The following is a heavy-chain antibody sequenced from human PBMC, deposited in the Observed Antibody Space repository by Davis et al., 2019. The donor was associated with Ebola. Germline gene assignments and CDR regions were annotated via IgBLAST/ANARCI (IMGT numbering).Heavy chain of an antibody. CDR2: INPNSGGT. Sequence: ASVKVSCKASGYTFTGYYMHWVRQAPGQGLEWMGWINPNSGGTNYAQKFQGRVTMTRDTSISTAYMELSRLRSDDTAVYYCARDMSGKWYSGSYTTSLFDYWGQGTLVTVSS. J-gene: IGHJ4*02. CDR3: ARDMSGKWYSGSYTTSLFDY. D-gene: IGHD1-26*01. V-gene: IGHV1-2*02. CDR1: GYTFTGYY.